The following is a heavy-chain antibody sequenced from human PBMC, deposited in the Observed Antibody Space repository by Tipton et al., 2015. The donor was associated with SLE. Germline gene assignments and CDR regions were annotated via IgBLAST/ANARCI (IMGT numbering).Heavy chain of an antibody. CDR3: ARDSPYDSSGYYSDY. D-gene: IGHD3-22*01. CDR2: INHSGST. V-gene: IGHV4-34*01. Sequence: LRLSCAVYGGSFSGYYWSWIRQPPGKGLEWIGEINHSGSTNYNPSLKGRVTISVDTSKNQFSLKLSSVTAADTAVYYCARDSPYDSSGYYSDYWGQGTQVTVSS. CDR1: GGSFSGYY. J-gene: IGHJ4*02.